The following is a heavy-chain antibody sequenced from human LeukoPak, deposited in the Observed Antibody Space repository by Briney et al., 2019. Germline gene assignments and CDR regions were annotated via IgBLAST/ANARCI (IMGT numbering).Heavy chain of an antibody. J-gene: IGHJ4*02. Sequence: ASVKVSCKASGYTFTSYGISWVRQAPGQGLEWMGWISAYNGNTNYAQKLQGRVTMTTDTSTSTAYMELRSLRSDDTAVYYCARDRGLYYYGSGSYFSGDYWGQGTLVTVSS. V-gene: IGHV1-18*01. CDR2: ISAYNGNT. CDR1: GYTFTSYG. D-gene: IGHD3-10*01. CDR3: ARDRGLYYYGSGSYFSGDY.